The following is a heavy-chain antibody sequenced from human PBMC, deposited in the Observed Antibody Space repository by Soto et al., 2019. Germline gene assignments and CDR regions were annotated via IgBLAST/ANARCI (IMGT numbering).Heavy chain of an antibody. Sequence: GGSLRLSCAASGFTFGSYAVSWVRQAPGKGLEWVSAISGSGGSTYYADSVKGRFTISRDNSKNTLYLQMNSLRAEDTAVYYCAKDQARTLRYFDWSPTSYYYYGMDVWGQGTTVTVSS. CDR3: AKDQARTLRYFDWSPTSYYYYGMDV. CDR2: ISGSGGST. J-gene: IGHJ6*02. D-gene: IGHD3-9*01. CDR1: GFTFGSYA. V-gene: IGHV3-23*01.